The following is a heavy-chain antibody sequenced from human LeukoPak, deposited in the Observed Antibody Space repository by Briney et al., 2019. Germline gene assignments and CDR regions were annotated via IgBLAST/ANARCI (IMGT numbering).Heavy chain of an antibody. CDR3: ARDYGEYSGSYGPVDY. V-gene: IGHV3-30-3*01. Sequence: PGGSLRLSCAVSGVTFSKYVMSWVRQAPGKGLEWVAVISYDGSNKYYADSVKGRFTISRDNSKNTLYLQMNSLRAEDTAVYYCARDYGEYSGSYGPVDYWGQGTLVTVSS. CDR2: ISYDGSNK. J-gene: IGHJ4*02. D-gene: IGHD1-26*01. CDR1: GVTFSKYV.